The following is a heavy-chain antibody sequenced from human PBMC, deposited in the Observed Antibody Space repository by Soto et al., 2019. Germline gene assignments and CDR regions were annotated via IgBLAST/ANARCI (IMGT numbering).Heavy chain of an antibody. CDR3: ASLNNGEEPEDY. D-gene: IGHD1-1*01. J-gene: IGHJ1*01. CDR1: GGTFSSYA. CDR2: IIPIFGTA. Sequence: QVQLVQSGAEVKKPGSSVKVSCKASGGTFSSYAISWVRQAPGKGLEWMGGIIPIFGTANYAQKFQGRVTITADESTSTVYREMSSLRSEDTAVYYCASLNNGEEPEDYWGHGTLVTVSS. V-gene: IGHV1-69*12.